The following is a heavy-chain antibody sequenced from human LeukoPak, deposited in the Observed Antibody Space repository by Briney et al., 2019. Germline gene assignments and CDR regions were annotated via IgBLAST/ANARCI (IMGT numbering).Heavy chain of an antibody. V-gene: IGHV3-23*01. D-gene: IGHD3-16*01. J-gene: IGHJ4*02. CDR3: AKVGVGWVAFEY. CDR1: GFTFSNFA. Sequence: PGGSLRLSCAASGFTFSNFAMSWVRQAPGKGLQWVSAISDSGSGTFYADSVKGRFTISRDNSKNTLYLQMNSLRAEDTAVYYCAKVGVGWVAFEYWGQGSLVTVSS. CDR2: ISDSGSGT.